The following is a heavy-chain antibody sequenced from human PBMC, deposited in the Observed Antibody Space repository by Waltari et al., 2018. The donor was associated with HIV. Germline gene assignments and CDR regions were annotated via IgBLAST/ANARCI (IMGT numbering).Heavy chain of an antibody. CDR2: INEDGSEK. CDR1: GFRFSVYW. Sequence: EVQLVESGGGWVQPGGSLRLSCATSGFRFSVYWMSWVRQTPGKGLEWVANINEDGSEKYYVNSVKGRFTISRDNAKNSLYLQMNSLRVEDAALYYCARGAAGATVPWGQGTLVTVSS. V-gene: IGHV3-7*01. J-gene: IGHJ5*02. CDR3: ARGAAGATVP. D-gene: IGHD6-13*01.